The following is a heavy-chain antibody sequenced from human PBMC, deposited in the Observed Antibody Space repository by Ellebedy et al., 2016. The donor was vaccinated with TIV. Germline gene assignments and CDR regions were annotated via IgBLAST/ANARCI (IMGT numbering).Heavy chain of an antibody. CDR3: AKFPYYYDSSGYSF. D-gene: IGHD3-22*01. Sequence: GESLKTSCAAPGFTFSDYGMHWVRQAPGKGLEWVAFMRYDGSNKYYADSVKGRFTIPRDNSKNTLYLRMTSLRAEDTAVYYCAKFPYYYDSSGYSFWGQGTLVTVSS. J-gene: IGHJ4*02. CDR2: MRYDGSNK. V-gene: IGHV3-30*02. CDR1: GFTFSDYG.